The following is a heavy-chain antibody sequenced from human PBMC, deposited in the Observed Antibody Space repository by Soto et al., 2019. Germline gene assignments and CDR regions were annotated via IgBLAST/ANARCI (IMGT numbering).Heavy chain of an antibody. J-gene: IGHJ6*03. CDR2: IKQDGSEK. D-gene: IGHD6-19*01. CDR3: ARKGSSGWYYYYYYYMDL. CDR1: GFTFSSYW. V-gene: IGHV3-7*01. Sequence: PGGSLRLSCAASGFTFSSYWMSWVRQAPGKGLEWVANIKQDGSEKYYVDSVKGRFTISRDNAKNSLYLQMNSLRAEDTAVYYCARKGSSGWYYYYYYYMDLWGKGTTVTV.